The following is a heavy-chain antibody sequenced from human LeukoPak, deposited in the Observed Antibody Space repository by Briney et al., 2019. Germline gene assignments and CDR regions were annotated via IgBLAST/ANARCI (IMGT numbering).Heavy chain of an antibody. Sequence: GGSLRLSCEASGFTFSDHYMSWFRLSPGKGLEWLSYITSSGTTTDYADSVKGRFTISRDNAKSSLYLQMNSLRPEDTAVYYCARDPDYGDPVWGQGTPVTVSP. D-gene: IGHD4-17*01. CDR3: ARDPDYGDPV. CDR1: GFTFSDHY. J-gene: IGHJ6*01. CDR2: ITSSGTTT. V-gene: IGHV3-11*01.